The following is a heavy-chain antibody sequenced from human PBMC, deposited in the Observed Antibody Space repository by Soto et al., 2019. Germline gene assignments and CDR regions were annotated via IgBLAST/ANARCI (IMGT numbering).Heavy chain of an antibody. CDR3: ARDETGDSYYYYYGMDV. V-gene: IGHV1-69*01. CDR2: ILPIFGTT. Sequence: QVQLVQSGAEVKKPGSSVKVSCKASGGTFNIYNINWVRQAPGQGLEWMGGILPIFGTTNYAQRFQGRLTIIADDSPSTAYMELSSRRSEDTAVYYCARDETGDSYYYYYGMDVWGQGTTVTVTS. D-gene: IGHD7-27*01. J-gene: IGHJ6*02. CDR1: GGTFNIYN.